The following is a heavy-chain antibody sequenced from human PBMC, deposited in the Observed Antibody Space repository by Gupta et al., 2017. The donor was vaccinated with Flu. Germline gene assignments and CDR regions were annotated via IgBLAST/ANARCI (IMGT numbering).Heavy chain of an antibody. J-gene: IGHJ4*02. CDR2: ISGSGNSK. CDR3: AKDDRPYQLPPEVDF. Sequence: GFLFSTYAMSWVRQAPGKGLEWVSGISGSGNSKYEADSVKGRFTISRDNLKNTLYLQMKNLRAEDTAVYYCAKDDRPYQLPPEVDFWGQGTLVTVSS. D-gene: IGHD2-2*01. V-gene: IGHV3-23*01. CDR1: GFLFSTYA.